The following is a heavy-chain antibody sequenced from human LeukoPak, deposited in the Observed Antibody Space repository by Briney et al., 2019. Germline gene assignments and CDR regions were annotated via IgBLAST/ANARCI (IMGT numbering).Heavy chain of an antibody. CDR3: ARRNSGWYEGEDWFDP. J-gene: IGHJ5*02. Sequence: PSETLSLTCAVSGGSISSYYWSWIRQPPGKGLEWIGYIYYSGSTNYNPSLKSRVTISVDTSKNQFSLKLSSVTAADTAVYYCARRNSGWYEGEDWFDPWGQGTLVTVSS. D-gene: IGHD6-19*01. V-gene: IGHV4-59*01. CDR1: GGSISSYY. CDR2: IYYSGST.